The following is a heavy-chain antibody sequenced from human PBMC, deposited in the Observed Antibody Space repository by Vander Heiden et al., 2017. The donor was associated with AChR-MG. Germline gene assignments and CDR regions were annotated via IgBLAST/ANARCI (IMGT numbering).Heavy chain of an antibody. Sequence: QVQLVESGGGVVQPGGSLRLSCAASGFTFSSYGMHWVRQASGKGLEWVAFIRYDGSSKYYADSVKGRFTISRDNSKNTLDLQMNSLRAEDTAVYYCAKVTGVSGFDHWGQGTVVTVSS. D-gene: IGHD2-8*01. CDR2: IRYDGSSK. CDR3: AKVTGVSGFDH. J-gene: IGHJ4*02. CDR1: GFTFSSYG. V-gene: IGHV3-30*02.